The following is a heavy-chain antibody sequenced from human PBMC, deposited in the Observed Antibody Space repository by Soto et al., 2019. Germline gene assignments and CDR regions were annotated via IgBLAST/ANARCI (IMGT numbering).Heavy chain of an antibody. CDR1: GYTFTSYG. J-gene: IGHJ5*02. D-gene: IGHD1-26*01. V-gene: IGHV1-18*01. CDR3: ARDRGRIVVAGDWFDP. CDR2: ISAYNGNT. Sequence: ASVKVSCKASGYTFTSYGISWVRQAPGQGLEWMGWISAYNGNTNYAQKLQGRVTMTTDTSTSTAYMELRSLRSDDTAVYYCARDRGRIVVAGDWFDPWGQGTLVTVSS.